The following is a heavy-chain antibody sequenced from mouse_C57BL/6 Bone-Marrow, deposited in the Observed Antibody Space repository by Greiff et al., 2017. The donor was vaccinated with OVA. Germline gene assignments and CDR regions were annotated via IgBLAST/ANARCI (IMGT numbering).Heavy chain of an antibody. CDR2: ISYSGST. J-gene: IGHJ4*01. CDR3: ARSLYYGSSHYAMDY. Sequence: EVQGVESGPGLAKPSQTLSLTCSVTGYSITSDYWNWIRKFPGNKLEYMGYISYSGSTYYNPSLKSRISITRDTSKNQYYLQLNSVTTEDTATYYCARSLYYGSSHYAMDYWGQGTSVTVSS. D-gene: IGHD1-1*01. V-gene: IGHV3-8*01. CDR1: GYSITSDY.